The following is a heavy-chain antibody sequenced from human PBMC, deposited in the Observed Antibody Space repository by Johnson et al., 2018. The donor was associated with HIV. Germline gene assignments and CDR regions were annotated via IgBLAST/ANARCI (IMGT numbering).Heavy chain of an antibody. D-gene: IGHD3-10*01. V-gene: IGHV3-9*01. CDR3: AKEGITMEVDI. J-gene: IGHJ3*02. CDR2: ISWNSGSI. Sequence: EVRLVESGGGLVQPGRSLRLSCAASGFTFDDYAMHWVRQAPGKGLEWVSGISWNSGSIGHADSVKGRFTISRDNVKNTLYLQMNSLRAEDTAVYYCAKEGITMEVDIWGQGTMVTVSS. CDR1: GFTFDDYA.